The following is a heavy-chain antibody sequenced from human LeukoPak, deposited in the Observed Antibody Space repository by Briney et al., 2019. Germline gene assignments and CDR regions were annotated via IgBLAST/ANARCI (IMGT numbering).Heavy chain of an antibody. Sequence: PGRSLGLSCAASGFTFSSYGMHWVPQAPGKGLEWVAVRSYDGSDKYYADSVKGRFAISRDNSKNTLYLQMNSLRAEDTAVYYCAKDLAASSSYYYGMDVWGQGTTVTVSS. J-gene: IGHJ6*02. CDR2: RSYDGSDK. V-gene: IGHV3-30*18. CDR3: AKDLAASSSYYYGMDV. CDR1: GFTFSSYG. D-gene: IGHD6-13*01.